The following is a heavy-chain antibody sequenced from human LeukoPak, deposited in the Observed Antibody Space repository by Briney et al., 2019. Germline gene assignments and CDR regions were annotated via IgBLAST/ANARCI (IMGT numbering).Heavy chain of an antibody. Sequence: PGGSLRLSCEASGFSFSSYSMNWVRQAPGKGLEWVSTITSSSSHIYYADSVKGRFTISRDNAKNSLYLQMNSLRAEDTAVYYWAEGCSDSLCFWDYWGQVTPVTVFS. D-gene: IGHD2-15*01. CDR1: GFSFSSYS. CDR3: AEGCSDSLCFWDY. V-gene: IGHV3-21*01. CDR2: ITSSSSHI. J-gene: IGHJ4*02.